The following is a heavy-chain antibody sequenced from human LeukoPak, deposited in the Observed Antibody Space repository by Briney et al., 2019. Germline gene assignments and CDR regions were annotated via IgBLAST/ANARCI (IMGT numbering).Heavy chain of an antibody. CDR2: ISYDGTNR. Sequence: GGSLRLSCAACGFTFSTYAMHWVRQAPGKGLEWAALISYDGTNRQYADSVKGRFTISRDNSKNTLYLQMGSLRAEDMAVYYCARARSFLSYMDVWGKGTTVTISS. V-gene: IGHV3-30*14. J-gene: IGHJ6*03. D-gene: IGHD3-10*01. CDR3: ARARSFLSYMDV. CDR1: GFTFSTYA.